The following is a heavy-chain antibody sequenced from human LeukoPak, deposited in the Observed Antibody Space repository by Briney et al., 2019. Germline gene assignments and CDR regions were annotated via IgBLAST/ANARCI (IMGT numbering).Heavy chain of an antibody. CDR3: VRGADTGYSSDS. CDR2: INSDGRST. J-gene: IGHJ4*02. CDR1: GFTFSSYW. V-gene: IGHV3-74*01. Sequence: GGSLRLSCAASGFTFSSYWMHWVRQAPGKGLVWVSRINSDGRSTNYADSVKGRFSISRDNAENTLYLQMYSLRVEDTAVYYCVRGADTGYSSDSWGQGTLVTVSS. D-gene: IGHD3-9*01.